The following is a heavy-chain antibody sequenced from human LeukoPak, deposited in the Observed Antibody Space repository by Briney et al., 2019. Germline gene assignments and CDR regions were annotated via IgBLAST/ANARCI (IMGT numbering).Heavy chain of an antibody. D-gene: IGHD5-24*01. CDR3: ARAGRTDGYKSYFDY. CDR2: IYYSGST. Sequence: SETLSLTCTVSGGSISSYYWSWIRQPPGKRLEWIGHIYYSGSTNYNPSLKSRVTIPVDTSKNQFSLKLSSVTAADTAVYYCARAGRTDGYKSYFDYWGQGTLVTVSS. J-gene: IGHJ4*02. V-gene: IGHV4-59*01. CDR1: GGSISSYY.